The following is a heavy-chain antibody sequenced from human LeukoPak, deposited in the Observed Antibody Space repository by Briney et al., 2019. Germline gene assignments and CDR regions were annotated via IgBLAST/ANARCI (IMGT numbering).Heavy chain of an antibody. CDR1: GFTFSSYG. V-gene: IGHV3-30*02. CDR3: AKDFLYSSSSVGGY. J-gene: IGHJ4*02. Sequence: GGSLRLSCPASGFTFSSYGMHWVRQAPGKGLEWVAFIRYDGSNKYYADSVKGRFTISRDNSKNTLYLQMNSLRAEDTAVYYCAKDFLYSSSSVGGYWGQGTLVTVSS. CDR2: IRYDGSNK. D-gene: IGHD6-6*01.